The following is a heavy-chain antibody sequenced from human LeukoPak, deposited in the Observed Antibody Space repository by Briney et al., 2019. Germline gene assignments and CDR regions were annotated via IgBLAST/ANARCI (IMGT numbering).Heavy chain of an antibody. D-gene: IGHD5-24*01. CDR3: AKVRGALRDGYNYYYYYYMDV. J-gene: IGHJ6*03. CDR2: IWYDGSNK. V-gene: IGHV3-33*06. CDR1: GFTFSSYG. Sequence: GGSLMLSCAASGFTFSSYGMPWVRQAPAKGLEWVAVIWYDGSNKYYADSVKGRFTISGDNSKNTLYLQMNSLRAEDTAVYYCAKVRGALRDGYNYYYYYYMDVWGKGTTVTVSS.